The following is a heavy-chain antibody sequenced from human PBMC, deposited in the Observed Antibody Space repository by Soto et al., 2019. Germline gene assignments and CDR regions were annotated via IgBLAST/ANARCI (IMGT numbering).Heavy chain of an antibody. CDR1: GFSFTGYY. CDR2: INAHSGGT. CDR3: AKDLTRQLAYWLDP. J-gene: IGHJ5*02. Sequence: ASVKVSCKASGFSFTGYYIHWLRQAPGQGLEWMGWINAHSGGTEYAQKFQGRVTLTRDTSIATAYLTLTSLTSDDTALYYCAKDLTRQLAYWLDPWGQGTQVTDS. D-gene: IGHD6-6*01. V-gene: IGHV1-2*02.